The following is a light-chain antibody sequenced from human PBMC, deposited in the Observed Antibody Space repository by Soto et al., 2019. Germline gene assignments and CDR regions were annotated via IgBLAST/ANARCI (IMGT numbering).Light chain of an antibody. CDR3: QQYNSYSPG. CDR2: DAS. J-gene: IGKJ4*01. CDR1: QSISSW. Sequence: DIQMTQSPSTLSASVGDRVTITCRASQSISSWLAWYQQKPGKAPKLLIYDASSLESGVPSRLSGSGSGTEFTLTISSLQPDDFATYYCQQYNSYSPGFGGGTKVEIK. V-gene: IGKV1-5*01.